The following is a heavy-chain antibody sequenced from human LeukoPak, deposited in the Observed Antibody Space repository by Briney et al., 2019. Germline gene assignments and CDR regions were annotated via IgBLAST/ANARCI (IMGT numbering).Heavy chain of an antibody. CDR2: ISSSGSTI. Sequence: PGGSLRLSYAASGFTFSSYEMNWVRQAPGKGLEWVSYISSSGSTIYYADSVKGRFTISRDNAKNSLYLQMNSLRAEDTAVYYCAGAYYDSSGYRYWGQGTLVTVSS. V-gene: IGHV3-48*03. D-gene: IGHD3-22*01. J-gene: IGHJ4*02. CDR3: AGAYYDSSGYRY. CDR1: GFTFSSYE.